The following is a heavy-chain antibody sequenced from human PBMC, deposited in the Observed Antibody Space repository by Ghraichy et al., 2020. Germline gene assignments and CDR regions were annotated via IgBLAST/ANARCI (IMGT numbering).Heavy chain of an antibody. J-gene: IGHJ4*02. CDR3: ARAHHAAAGPVDH. D-gene: IGHD6-13*01. CDR2: IDSRGSTS. Sequence: GGSLRLSCAASGFTFSTYSMNWVRQAPGKGLEWVSYIDSRGSTSNYADSVKGRFTISRDNAKTSLYLQMNGLRADDTAVYYCARAHHAAAGPVDHWGQGTLVTVSS. V-gene: IGHV3-48*01. CDR1: GFTFSTYS.